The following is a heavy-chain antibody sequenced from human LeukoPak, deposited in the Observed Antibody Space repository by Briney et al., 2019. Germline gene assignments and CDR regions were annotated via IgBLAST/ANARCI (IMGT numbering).Heavy chain of an antibody. J-gene: IGHJ4*02. CDR3: AKVMRLVVVPAAIGFGLEY. Sequence: GGSLRLSCAASGFTFSSYAMSWVRQAPGKGLEWVSAISGSGGSTYYADSAKGRFTISRDNSKNTLYLQMNSLRAEDTAVYYCAKVMRLVVVPAAIGFGLEYWGQGTPVTVSS. CDR2: ISGSGGST. D-gene: IGHD2-2*01. V-gene: IGHV3-23*01. CDR1: GFTFSSYA.